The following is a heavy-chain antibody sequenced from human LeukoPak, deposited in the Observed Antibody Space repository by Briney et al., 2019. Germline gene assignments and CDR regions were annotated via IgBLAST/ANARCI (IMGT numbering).Heavy chain of an antibody. CDR2: VYHSGT. CDR1: GYSISTGYF. Sequence: PSETLSLTCAVSGYSISTGYFWAWIRQPPAKGLEWIASVYHSGTFYNPSLKSRVTISMDKSKNQFSLTLNSVTAAVTAVYYCARDDSSNYGHFWGQGKLVTVSS. CDR3: ARDDSSNYGHF. V-gene: IGHV4-38-2*02. J-gene: IGHJ4*02. D-gene: IGHD4-11*01.